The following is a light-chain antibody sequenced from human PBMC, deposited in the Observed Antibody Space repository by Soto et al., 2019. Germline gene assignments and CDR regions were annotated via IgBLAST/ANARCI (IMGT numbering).Light chain of an antibody. CDR2: WAS. CDR1: QSVLYTSNNKNY. J-gene: IGKJ4*01. V-gene: IGKV4-1*01. CDR3: HQYSTIPRT. Sequence: DIVMTQSPDSLAVSLGERATINCKSSQSVLYTSNNKNYLAWYQQKPGQPPKLLIYWASTRESGVPDRFSGSGSGKDFTLTISSLQAEDVAVYYCHQYSTIPRTFGGGTKVEIK.